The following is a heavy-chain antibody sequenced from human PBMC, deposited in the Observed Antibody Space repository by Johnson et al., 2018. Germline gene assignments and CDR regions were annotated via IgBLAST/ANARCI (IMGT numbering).Heavy chain of an antibody. CDR1: GFTFSSYW. D-gene: IGHD1-7*01. V-gene: IGHV3-74*01. J-gene: IGHJ3*02. CDR3: AELTSSTFDI. Sequence: VQLQESGGGLVQPGGSLRLSCAASGFTFSSYWMHWVRHAPGKGLVWVSRINSDGSTTNYADSVKVRFNISRDNAKNTLYLQMNSLRAEDTAVYYCAELTSSTFDIWGQGTVVTVSS. CDR2: INSDGSTT.